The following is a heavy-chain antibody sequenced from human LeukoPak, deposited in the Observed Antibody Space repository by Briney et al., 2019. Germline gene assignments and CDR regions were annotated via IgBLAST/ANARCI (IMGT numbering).Heavy chain of an antibody. Sequence: RTGGSLRLSCAASGFTFSTYGMSWVRQAPGKGLEWVANIKQDGSEKYYVDSVKGRFTISRDNAKNLLYLQMNSLRAEDTAVYYCARDSNAYYAFDLWGQGTMVTVSS. CDR2: IKQDGSEK. D-gene: IGHD3-22*01. J-gene: IGHJ3*01. CDR1: GFTFSTYG. CDR3: ARDSNAYYAFDL. V-gene: IGHV3-7*03.